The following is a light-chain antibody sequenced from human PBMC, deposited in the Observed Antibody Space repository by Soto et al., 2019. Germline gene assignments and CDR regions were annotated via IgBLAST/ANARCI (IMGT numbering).Light chain of an antibody. CDR2: WAS. CDR1: QSLLYSSNNYNY. CDR3: QQYYATPLT. V-gene: IGKV4-1*01. Sequence: DIVMTQSPDSLAVSLGERATIHCKSSQSLLYSSNNYNYLAWYQQKPGQSPKLLIYWASTRESGVPDRFRGSGSGTDFTLTIANLQSDDVAFYYCQQYYATPLTFGGGTKVEIK. J-gene: IGKJ4*01.